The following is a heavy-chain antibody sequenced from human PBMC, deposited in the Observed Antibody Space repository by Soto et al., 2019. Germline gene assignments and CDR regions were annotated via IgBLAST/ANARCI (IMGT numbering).Heavy chain of an antibody. CDR1: GYSFTTYP. Sequence: RASVKVSCKASGYSFTTYPITWVREAPGQGLEWLGWVSTYNGNTNYAQGLQGRVSMTTDTSTSTAYLELRNLRPDDTAVYYWAREGSGWDLDNWGQGTPVTVSS. CDR2: VSTYNGNT. J-gene: IGHJ4*02. CDR3: AREGSGWDLDN. D-gene: IGHD6-19*01. V-gene: IGHV1-18*01.